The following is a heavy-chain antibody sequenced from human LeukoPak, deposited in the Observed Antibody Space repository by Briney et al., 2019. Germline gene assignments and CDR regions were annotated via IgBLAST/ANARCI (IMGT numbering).Heavy chain of an antibody. V-gene: IGHV1-18*01. CDR3: ARDLGVRGVIGAFDI. CDR2: ISAYNGNT. J-gene: IGHJ3*02. D-gene: IGHD3-10*01. CDR1: GYTFTSYG. Sequence: ASVKVSCKASGYTFTSYGISWVRQAPGQGLEWMGWISAYNGNTNYAQKLQGRVTMTTDTSTSTAYVELRSLRSDDTAVYYCARDLGVRGVIGAFDIWGQGTMVTVSS.